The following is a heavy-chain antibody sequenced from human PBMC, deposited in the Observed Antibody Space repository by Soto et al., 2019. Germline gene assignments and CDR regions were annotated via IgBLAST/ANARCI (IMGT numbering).Heavy chain of an antibody. V-gene: IGHV5-51*01. J-gene: IGHJ4*02. CDR2: IYPGDSDT. CDR3: ARPATLRGPFDY. CDR1: GYSFSNYW. Sequence: PGESLKISCEASGYSFSNYWMGWVRQTPGKGLEWMGIIYPGDSDTRYSPSFQGQVTISADKSINTAYLQWSSLKASDTGIYYCARPATLRGPFDYWGPGALVTVSS.